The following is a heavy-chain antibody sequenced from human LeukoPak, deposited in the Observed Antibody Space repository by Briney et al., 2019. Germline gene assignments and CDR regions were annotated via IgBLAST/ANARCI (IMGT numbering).Heavy chain of an antibody. CDR3: ARSGASNSGWPFDF. J-gene: IGHJ4*02. CDR1: GYSISSGYY. V-gene: IGHV4-38-2*02. D-gene: IGHD6-19*01. CDR2: IYHDGST. Sequence: SETLSLTCTVSGYSISSGYYWAWIRQPPGKGLEWIGNIYHDGSTYYNPSFRSRVIISVDTSKNQFSLTVSSVTAADTAVYYCARSGASNSGWPFDFWGQGTLVTVPS.